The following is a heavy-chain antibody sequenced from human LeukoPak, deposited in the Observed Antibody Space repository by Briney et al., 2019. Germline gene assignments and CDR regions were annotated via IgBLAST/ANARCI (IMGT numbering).Heavy chain of an antibody. CDR3: ARGRGTTVSTPIDY. J-gene: IGHJ4*02. V-gene: IGHV1-18*01. CDR2: IIAYNGNT. CDR1: GYTFTSYG. D-gene: IGHD4-17*01. Sequence: ASVKVSCKASGYTFTSYGISWARQAPGQGLEWMGWIIAYNGNTNYAQKLQGRVTMTTDTSTSTAYMELRSLRSDDTAVYYCARGRGTTVSTPIDYWGQGTLVTVSS.